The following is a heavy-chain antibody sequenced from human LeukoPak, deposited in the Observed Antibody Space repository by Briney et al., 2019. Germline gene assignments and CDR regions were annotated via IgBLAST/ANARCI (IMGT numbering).Heavy chain of an antibody. Sequence: PSETLSLTCTVSGGSISSSSYYWGWIRQPPGKGLEWIGSIYYSGSTYYNPSLKSRVTISVDTSKNQFSLKLSSVTAADTAVYYCARGVRYLGPSYYYYYYMDVWGKGTTVTISS. CDR1: GGSISSSSYY. J-gene: IGHJ6*03. CDR2: IYYSGST. CDR3: ARGVRYLGPSYYYYYYMDV. V-gene: IGHV4-39*01. D-gene: IGHD3-9*01.